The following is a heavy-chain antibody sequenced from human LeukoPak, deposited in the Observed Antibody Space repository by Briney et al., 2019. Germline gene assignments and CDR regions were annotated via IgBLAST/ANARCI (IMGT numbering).Heavy chain of an antibody. J-gene: IGHJ6*02. CDR2: INSGAGST. V-gene: IGHV3-74*01. CDR3: AREMTTYYGMDV. CDR1: GFTLSGYW. Sequence: GGSLRLSCAASGFTLSGYWMHWVRQAPGKGLVWVSRINSGAGSTTHADSVMGRFTISRDNAKNTLYLQMNSLRAEDTAVYYCAREMTTYYGMDVWAKGPRSPSP. D-gene: IGHD1-14*01.